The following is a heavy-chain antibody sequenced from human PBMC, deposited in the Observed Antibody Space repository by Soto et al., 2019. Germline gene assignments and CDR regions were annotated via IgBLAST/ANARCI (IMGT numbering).Heavy chain of an antibody. CDR1: GFSFHAHA. Sequence: EVQLVESGGDLVQPGRSLRLSCAASGFSFHAHAMHWVRQAPGEALEWVSGIGWNGNNIDYADSVKGRFTISRDNGKNSLYLQMNSLKAEDTALYYCTRTNAFDIWGHGTMVTVSS. CDR3: TRTNAFDI. CDR2: IGWNGNNI. J-gene: IGHJ3*02. V-gene: IGHV3-9*01.